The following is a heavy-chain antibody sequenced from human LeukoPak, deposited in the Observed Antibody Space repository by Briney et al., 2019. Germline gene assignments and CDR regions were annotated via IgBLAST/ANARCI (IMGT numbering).Heavy chain of an antibody. J-gene: IGHJ4*02. D-gene: IGHD6-13*01. Sequence: PSETLSLTCTVSGGSISSYYWSWIRQPAGKGLEWIGRIYTSGSTNYNPSLKSRVTMSVDTSKNQFSLKLSSVTAADTAVYYCARGPNPMYSSSWYFDYCGQGTLVTVSS. CDR2: IYTSGST. V-gene: IGHV4-4*07. CDR3: ARGPNPMYSSSWYFDY. CDR1: GGSISSYY.